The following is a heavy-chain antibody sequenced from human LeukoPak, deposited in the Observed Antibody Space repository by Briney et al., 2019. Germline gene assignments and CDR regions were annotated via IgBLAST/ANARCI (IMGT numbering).Heavy chain of an antibody. V-gene: IGHV1-46*01. CDR2: INPSGGGT. CDR1: GYTFTSYY. Sequence: ASVKVSCKASGYTFTSYYIHWVRQAPGQGLEWMGVINPSGGGTSYAQKFQGRVTMTRDTSTSTVYMDLRSLRSEDTAVYYCARDYYDSSGYYQVSYWGQGTLVTVSS. CDR3: ARDYYDSSGYYQVSY. J-gene: IGHJ4*02. D-gene: IGHD3-22*01.